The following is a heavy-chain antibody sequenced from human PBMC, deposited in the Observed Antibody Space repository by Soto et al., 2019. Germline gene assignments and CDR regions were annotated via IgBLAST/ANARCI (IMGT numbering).Heavy chain of an antibody. D-gene: IGHD3-3*01. CDR2: IYSSGST. CDR3: ARGQRFSDWFDP. CDR1: GGTLSGYY. Sequence: PSETLSLTCTVTGGTLSGYYWTWIRQSAGGGLEWIGRIYSSGSTNYNPSLKSRVTISLETSMSHFSLRLRSVSAADTAVYYCARGQRFSDWFDPWGQGTLVTVYS. J-gene: IGHJ5*02. V-gene: IGHV4-4*07.